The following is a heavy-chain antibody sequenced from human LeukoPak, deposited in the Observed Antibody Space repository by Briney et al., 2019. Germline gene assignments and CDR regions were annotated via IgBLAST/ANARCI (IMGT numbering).Heavy chain of an antibody. V-gene: IGHV4-4*07. Sequence: SETLSLTCTVSGGSISSYYWSWIRQPAGKGLEWIGRIYTSGSTNYNPSLKSRVTMSVDTSKDQFSLKLSSVTAADTAVYYCACESLTQLASRWGQGTLVTVSS. CDR3: ACESLTQLASR. CDR2: IYTSGST. D-gene: IGHD6-13*01. J-gene: IGHJ4*02. CDR1: GGSISSYY.